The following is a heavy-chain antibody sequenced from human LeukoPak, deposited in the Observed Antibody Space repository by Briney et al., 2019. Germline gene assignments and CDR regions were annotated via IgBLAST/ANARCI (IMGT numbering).Heavy chain of an antibody. Sequence: PGGSLRLSCEASGFNFDDYGMHWVRQVPGKGLEWVGGVSWNSGNIGYTDSVKGRFTISRDNAKKSLYQQMNSLRSEDTALYYCAKGVNAVWHYYMDVWGKGTAVTVSS. D-gene: IGHD2-2*01. CDR2: VSWNSGNI. V-gene: IGHV3-9*01. J-gene: IGHJ6*03. CDR1: GFNFDDYG. CDR3: AKGVNAVWHYYMDV.